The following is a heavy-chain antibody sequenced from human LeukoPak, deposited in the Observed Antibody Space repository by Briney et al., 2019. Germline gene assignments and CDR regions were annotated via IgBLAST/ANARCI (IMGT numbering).Heavy chain of an antibody. Sequence: SETLSLTCAVYGGSFSGYYWSWIRQPPGKGLEWIGEINHSGSTNYNPSLKSRVTISVDTSKNQFSLKLSSVTAADTAVYYCASLFAGTYIDAFDIWGQGTMVAVSS. J-gene: IGHJ3*02. D-gene: IGHD1-26*01. V-gene: IGHV4-34*01. CDR1: GGSFSGYY. CDR3: ASLFAGTYIDAFDI. CDR2: INHSGST.